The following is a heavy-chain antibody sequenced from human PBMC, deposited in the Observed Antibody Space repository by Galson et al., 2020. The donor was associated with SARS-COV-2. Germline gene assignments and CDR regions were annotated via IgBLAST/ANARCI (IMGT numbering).Heavy chain of an antibody. CDR3: ARGSDGAYYDDSSGYYIPLGAFDI. D-gene: IGHD3-22*01. CDR2: IYHSGST. Sequence: SETLYLTCTVSGYSISSGYYWGWIRQPPGKGLEWIGSIYHSGSTYYNPSLKSQVTISVDTPKNQFSLKLSSVTAADTAVYYCARGSDGAYYDDSSGYYIPLGAFDIWGQGTMVTVSS. CDR1: GYSISSGYY. V-gene: IGHV4-38-2*02. J-gene: IGHJ3*02.